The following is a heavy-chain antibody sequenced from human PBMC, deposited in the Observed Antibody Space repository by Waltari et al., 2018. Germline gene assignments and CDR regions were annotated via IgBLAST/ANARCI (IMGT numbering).Heavy chain of an antibody. D-gene: IGHD7-27*01. CDR2: IYTSEST. Sequence: QVQLQESGPGLVKPSETLSLTCTVSGGSVSSYYWSWIRQHAGKGLEWIGRIYTSESTNYNPSLKSRVTMSVDTSKNQFSLKLSSVTAADTAVYYCARDRVNWGWYYFDYWGQGTLVTVSS. V-gene: IGHV4-4*07. J-gene: IGHJ4*02. CDR1: GGSVSSYY. CDR3: ARDRVNWGWYYFDY.